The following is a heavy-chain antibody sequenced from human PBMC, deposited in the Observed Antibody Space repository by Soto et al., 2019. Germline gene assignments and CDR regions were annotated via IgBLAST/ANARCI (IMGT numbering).Heavy chain of an antibody. CDR1: GYTFTSYA. V-gene: IGHV1-3*01. CDR2: INAGNGNT. D-gene: IGHD3-3*01. CDR3: ASSRAFTIFGVEIHNWFDP. J-gene: IGHJ5*02. Sequence: ASVKVSCKASGYTFTSYAMHWVRQAPGHRLEWMGWINAGNGNTKYSQKFQGRVTITRDTSASTAYMELSSLRSEDTAVYYCASSRAFTIFGVEIHNWFDPWGQGTLVTVSS.